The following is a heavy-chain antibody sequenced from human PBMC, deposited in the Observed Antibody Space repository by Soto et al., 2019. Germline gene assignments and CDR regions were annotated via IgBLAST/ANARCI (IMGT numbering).Heavy chain of an antibody. J-gene: IGHJ6*03. D-gene: IGHD1-1*01. Sequence: QVQLVQSGAEVKKPGSSVKVSCKASGGTFSSYTTSWVRQAPGQGLEWMGRIIPILGIANYAQKFQGRVTITADKSTSTAYMELSSLRSEDTAVYYCARDQEVQLERRSYYYYMDVWGKGTTVTVSS. CDR2: IIPILGIA. CDR3: ARDQEVQLERRSYYYYMDV. CDR1: GGTFSSYT. V-gene: IGHV1-69*08.